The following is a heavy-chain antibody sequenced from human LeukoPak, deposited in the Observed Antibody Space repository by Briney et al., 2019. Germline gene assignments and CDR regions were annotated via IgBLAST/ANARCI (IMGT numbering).Heavy chain of an antibody. D-gene: IGHD6-19*01. CDR2: IYSDGST. CDR1: GFTASSSY. V-gene: IGHV3-66*02. J-gene: IGHJ4*02. CDR3: ARGGSGWSAPDY. Sequence: GGSLRLSCAASGFTASSSYMSWVRQAPGKGLEWVSVIYSDGSTYYADSVKGRFTISRDKSKNTLHLQMNSLRAEDTAVYYCARGGSGWSAPDYWGQGTLVTVSS.